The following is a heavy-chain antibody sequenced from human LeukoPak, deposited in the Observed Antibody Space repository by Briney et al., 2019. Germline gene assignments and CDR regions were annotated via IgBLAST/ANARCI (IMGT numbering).Heavy chain of an antibody. Sequence: SETLSLTCTVSGGSISSSSYYWGWIRQPPGKGLEWIGSIYYSGSTYYNPSLKSRVTISVDTSKNQFSLKLSSVTSADTAVYSCARLLDNDISGDPDTFDVWGQGTTVIVSS. D-gene: IGHD3-22*01. CDR2: IYYSGST. CDR1: GGSISSSSYY. J-gene: IGHJ3*01. CDR3: ARLLDNDISGDPDTFDV. V-gene: IGHV4-39*07.